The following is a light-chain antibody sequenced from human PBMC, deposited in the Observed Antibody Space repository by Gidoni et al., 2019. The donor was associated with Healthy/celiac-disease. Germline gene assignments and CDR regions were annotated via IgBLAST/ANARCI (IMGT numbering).Light chain of an antibody. J-gene: IGKJ2*01. Sequence: EIVLTQSPATLSLSPGERATLSCRASQSVRSYLAWYQQKPGQAPRLLIYDASNRATGIPARFSGSGSGTDFTLTISSREPEDFAVYYCQQRSNWPLYTFGQGTKLEIK. CDR3: QQRSNWPLYT. CDR2: DAS. V-gene: IGKV3-11*01. CDR1: QSVRSY.